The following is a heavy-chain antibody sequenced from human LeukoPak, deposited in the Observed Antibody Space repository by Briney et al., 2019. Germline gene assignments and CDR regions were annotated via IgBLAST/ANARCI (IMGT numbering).Heavy chain of an antibody. J-gene: IGHJ4*02. CDR3: AKDEYYDFWSGYPVGY. CDR2: ITSSGDGT. Sequence: PGGSLRLSCAASGFTFSIYAMSWVRQAPGKGLQWVSSITSSGDGTYYADSVKGRFTISRDNSENMLYLQMNSLRAEDTAVYYCAKDEYYDFWSGYPVGYWGQGTLVTVSS. V-gene: IGHV3-23*01. D-gene: IGHD3-3*01. CDR1: GFTFSIYA.